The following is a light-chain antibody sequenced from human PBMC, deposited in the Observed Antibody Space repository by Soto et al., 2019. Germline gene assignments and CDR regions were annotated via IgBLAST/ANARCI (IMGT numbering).Light chain of an antibody. CDR2: EVN. V-gene: IGLV2-8*01. J-gene: IGLJ2*01. CDR1: GSDVGGYNY. Sequence: QSALTQPPSASGSPGQSVTISCTGTGSDVGGYNYVSWYQQHPGKAPKLMIFEVNKRPSGVPDRFSGSKSGNTASLTVSGLQAEDEADYYCSSFAGSTYVLFGGGTKLTVL. CDR3: SSFAGSTYVL.